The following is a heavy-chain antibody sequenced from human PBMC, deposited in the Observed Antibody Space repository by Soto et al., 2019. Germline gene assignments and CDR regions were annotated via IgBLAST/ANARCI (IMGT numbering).Heavy chain of an antibody. CDR3: ARQLYSGDSSGYYGD. D-gene: IGHD6-19*01. J-gene: IGHJ4*02. CDR2: VHYTGNT. CDR1: HGSITRSTFY. V-gene: IGHV4-39*01. Sequence: SETLSLTCTVSHGSITRSTFYWGWIRQPPGKGLEWIGSVHYTGNTYYNPSLKSRVTISIDSSKNHLYLKLSSVTAADTAVYYCARQLYSGDSSGYYGDWGQGARVTVSS.